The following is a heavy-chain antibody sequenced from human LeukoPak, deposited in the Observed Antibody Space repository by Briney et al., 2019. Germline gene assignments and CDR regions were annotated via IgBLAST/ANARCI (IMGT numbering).Heavy chain of an antibody. CDR1: GGSISSSNW. CDR2: IYHSGST. Sequence: SETLSLTCAVSGGSISSSNWWSWVRQPPGTGLEWIGEIYHSGSTNYNPSLKSRVTISVDTSKNQFSLKMNSVTAADTAVYYCARDRWFDPWGQGTLVTVSS. V-gene: IGHV4-4*02. J-gene: IGHJ5*02. CDR3: ARDRWFDP.